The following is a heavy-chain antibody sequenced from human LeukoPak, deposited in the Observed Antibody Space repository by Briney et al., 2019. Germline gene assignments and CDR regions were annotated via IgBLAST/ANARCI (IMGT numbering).Heavy chain of an antibody. J-gene: IGHJ3*02. CDR2: INPNSGGT. CDR3: ASLVVAATSGAFDI. Sequence: ASVKVSCKASGYTFTGYHMHWVRQAPGQGLEWMGWINPNSGGTNYAQKFQGRVTMTRDTSISTAYMELSRLRSDDTAVYYCASLVVAATSGAFDIWGQGTMVTVSS. CDR1: GYTFTGYH. V-gene: IGHV1-2*02. D-gene: IGHD2-15*01.